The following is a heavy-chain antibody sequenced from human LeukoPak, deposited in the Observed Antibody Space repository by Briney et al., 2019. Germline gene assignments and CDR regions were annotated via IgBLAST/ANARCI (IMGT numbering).Heavy chain of an antibody. Sequence: GASVKVSCKASGGTFSSYAISWVRQAPGQGLEWMGGIIPIFGTANYAQKFQGRVTITTDESTSTAYMELSSLRSEDTAVYYCARVRIWSGYINWFDPWGQGTLVTVSS. D-gene: IGHD3-3*01. CDR3: ARVRIWSGYINWFDP. CDR2: IIPIFGTA. V-gene: IGHV1-69*05. CDR1: GGTFSSYA. J-gene: IGHJ5*02.